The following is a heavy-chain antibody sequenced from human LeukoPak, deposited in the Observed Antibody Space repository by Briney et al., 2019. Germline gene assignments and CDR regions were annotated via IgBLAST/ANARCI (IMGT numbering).Heavy chain of an antibody. CDR1: GFTFSSYG. J-gene: IGHJ4*02. Sequence: GGSLRLSCAASGFTFSSYGMHWVRQAPGKGLEWVAVIWYDGSNKYYADSVKGRFTISRDNSKNTLYLQMNSLRAEDTAVYYCARDKEYSNYSALDYWGQGTLVTVSS. V-gene: IGHV3-33*01. CDR2: IWYDGSNK. CDR3: ARDKEYSNYSALDY. D-gene: IGHD4-11*01.